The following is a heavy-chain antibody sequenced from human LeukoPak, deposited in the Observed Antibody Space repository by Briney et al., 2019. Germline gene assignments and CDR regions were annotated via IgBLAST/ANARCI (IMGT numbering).Heavy chain of an antibody. J-gene: IGHJ4*02. V-gene: IGHV3-30*04. CDR3: AKDHAGSGRAFEY. CDR1: VFTFRASG. D-gene: IGHD3-10*01. Sequence: GTSLRLSCATSVFTFRASGVHWVRQAPGKGLEWVALMSSDGINTYYADSVKGRFTVSRDSSKDILYLQMNSLRADDTAIYYCAKDHAGSGRAFEYWGQGTLVTVSS. CDR2: MSSDGINT.